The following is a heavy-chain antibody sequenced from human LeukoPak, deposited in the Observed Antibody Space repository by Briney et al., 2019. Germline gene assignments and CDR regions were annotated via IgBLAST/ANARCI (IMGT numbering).Heavy chain of an antibody. CDR1: GGSFSGYY. D-gene: IGHD4-23*01. Sequence: SETLSLTCAVYGGSFSGYYWSWIRQPPGKGLEWIGEINHSGSTSYNPSLKSRVTISVDTSKNQFSLKLSSVTAADTAVYYCARGGNSADYWGQGTLVTVSS. CDR3: ARGGNSADY. V-gene: IGHV4-34*01. J-gene: IGHJ4*02. CDR2: INHSGST.